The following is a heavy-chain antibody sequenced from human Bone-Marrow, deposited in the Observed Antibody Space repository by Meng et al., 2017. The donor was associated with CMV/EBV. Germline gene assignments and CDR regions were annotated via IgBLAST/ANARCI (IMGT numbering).Heavy chain of an antibody. Sequence: SGPTLVKPTQTLTLTCTFSGFSLSTSGMRVSWIRQPPGKALEWLARIDWDDDKFYSTSLKTRLTISKDTSKNQVVLTMTNMDPVDTATYYCARISVVPAAVDAFEIWGQGTMVTVSS. J-gene: IGHJ3*02. D-gene: IGHD2-2*01. CDR3: ARISVVPAAVDAFEI. CDR1: GFSLSTSGMR. CDR2: IDWDDDK. V-gene: IGHV2-70D*14.